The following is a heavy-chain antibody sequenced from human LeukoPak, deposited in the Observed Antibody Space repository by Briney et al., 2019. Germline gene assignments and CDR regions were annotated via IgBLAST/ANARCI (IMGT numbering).Heavy chain of an antibody. CDR2: ISSTDAGT. V-gene: IGHV3-23*01. CDR3: AKAPVTSCRGAYCYPFDY. D-gene: IGHD2-21*01. J-gene: IGHJ4*02. CDR1: GFRLSSYA. Sequence: GGSLRLSCAASGFRLSSYAMSWVRQAPGKGLEWVSAISSTDAGTYHADSVRGRFTISRDSSKNTLYLQMNSLRAEDAAVYYCAKAPVTSCRGAYCYPFDYWGQGTLVTVSS.